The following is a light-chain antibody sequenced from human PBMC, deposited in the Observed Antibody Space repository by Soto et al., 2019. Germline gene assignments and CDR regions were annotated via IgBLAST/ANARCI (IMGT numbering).Light chain of an antibody. Sequence: QSALTQTASVSGSPGQSITISCTGTSSDVGSYNRVSWYQQHPCKAPKLMIYEGSKRPSGGSNRFSGSKSGNTASLTNSGLQAEDEADYYCCSYAGSSTVVVGGGTKLTVL. V-gene: IGLV2-23*01. CDR1: SSDVGSYNR. CDR3: CSYAGSSTVV. J-gene: IGLJ2*01. CDR2: EGS.